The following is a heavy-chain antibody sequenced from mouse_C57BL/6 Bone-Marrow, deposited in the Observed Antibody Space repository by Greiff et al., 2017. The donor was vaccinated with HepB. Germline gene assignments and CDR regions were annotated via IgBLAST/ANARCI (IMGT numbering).Heavy chain of an antibody. CDR1: GYSITSGYY. V-gene: IGHV3-6*01. J-gene: IGHJ2*01. CDR3: ARDLLLRYFDY. D-gene: IGHD1-1*01. CDR2: ISYDGSN. Sequence: EVQLQESGPGLVKPSQSLSLTCSVTGYSITSGYYWNWIRQFPGNKLEWMGYISYDGSNNYNPSLKNRISITRDTSKNQFFLKLNSVTTEDTATYYCARDLLLRYFDYWGQGTTLTVSS.